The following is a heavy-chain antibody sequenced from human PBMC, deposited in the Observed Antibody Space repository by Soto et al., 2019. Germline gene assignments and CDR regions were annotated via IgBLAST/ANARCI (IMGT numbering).Heavy chain of an antibody. D-gene: IGHD3-10*01. CDR3: ARLLTPAFGRDYFDH. V-gene: IGHV4-39*01. CDR2: IHSGGTT. CDR1: GGFISSSSSY. Sequence: QLQLQESGPGLAKPSETLSLACTVAGGFISSSSSYWGWIRQSPGKGLEWIANIHSGGTTYYNSSLKSRVIISVDTSKAQFSLWVSSVTAAATAVYYCARLLTPAFGRDYFDHWGQGTLVIVSS. J-gene: IGHJ4*02.